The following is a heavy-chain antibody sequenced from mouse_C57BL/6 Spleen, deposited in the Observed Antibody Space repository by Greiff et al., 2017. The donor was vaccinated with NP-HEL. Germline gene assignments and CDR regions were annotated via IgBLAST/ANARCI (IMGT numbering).Heavy chain of an antibody. Sequence: VQLQQPGAELVKPGASVKLSCKASGYTFTSYWMQWVKQRPGQGLEWIGEIDPSDSYTNYNQKFKGKATLTVDTSSSTAYMQLSSLTSEDSAVYYCARYGYDSAWFAYWGQGTLVTVSA. CDR2: IDPSDSYT. J-gene: IGHJ3*01. V-gene: IGHV1-50*01. CDR3: ARYGYDSAWFAY. D-gene: IGHD2-2*01. CDR1: GYTFTSYW.